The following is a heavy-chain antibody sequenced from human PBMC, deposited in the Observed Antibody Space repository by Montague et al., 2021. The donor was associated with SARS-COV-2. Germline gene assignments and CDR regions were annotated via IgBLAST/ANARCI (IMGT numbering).Heavy chain of an antibody. CDR3: AKSLDTSGYSFERGADY. D-gene: IGHD5-12*01. CDR1: GFTFNTYA. Sequence: SLRLSCAASGFTFNTYAMTLFRQAPGKGLEWVSAIGGSGAGTYYSDSVKGRFTISRDNSKNTLFLQMNSLRAEDTALYYCAKSLDTSGYSFERGADYWGQGTLVTVSS. CDR2: IGGSGAGT. J-gene: IGHJ4*02. V-gene: IGHV3-23*01.